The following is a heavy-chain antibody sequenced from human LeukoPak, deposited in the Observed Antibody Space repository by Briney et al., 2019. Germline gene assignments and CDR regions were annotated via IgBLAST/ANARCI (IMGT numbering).Heavy chain of an antibody. CDR3: ARDHRGYCSSTSCPEGY. Sequence: GRSLRLSCAASGFTFSSYARHWVRQAPGKGLEWVAVISYDGSNKYYADSVKGRFTISRDNSKNTLYLQMNSLRAEDTAVYYCARDHRGYCSSTSCPEGYWGQGTLVTVSS. CDR1: GFTFSSYA. CDR2: ISYDGSNK. D-gene: IGHD2-2*01. V-gene: IGHV3-30-3*01. J-gene: IGHJ4*02.